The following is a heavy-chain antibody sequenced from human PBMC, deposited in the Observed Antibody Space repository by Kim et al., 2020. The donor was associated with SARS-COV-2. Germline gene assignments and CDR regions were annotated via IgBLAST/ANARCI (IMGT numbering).Heavy chain of an antibody. J-gene: IGHJ6*01. CDR1: GGSFSGYY. D-gene: IGHD3-10*01. Sequence: SETLSLTCAVYGGSFSGYYWSWIRQPPGKGLEWIGEINHSGSTNYNPSLKSRVTISVDTSKNQFSLKLSSVTAADTAVYYCARGYYAKKYYYYYGMDVWG. V-gene: IGHV4-34*01. CDR3: ARGYYAKKYYYYYGMDV. CDR2: INHSGST.